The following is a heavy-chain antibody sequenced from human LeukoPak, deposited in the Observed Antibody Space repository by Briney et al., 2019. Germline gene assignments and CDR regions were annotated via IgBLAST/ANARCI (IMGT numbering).Heavy chain of an antibody. CDR1: GFTFSSYS. D-gene: IGHD1-20*01. CDR3: ARSGITGTSPTFDY. Sequence: GGSLRLSCAASGFTFSSYSMNWVRQAPGKGLEWVSYISSSSSTIYYADSVKGRFTISRDNAKNSLYLQMNSLRAEDTAVYYCARSGITGTSPTFDYWGQGTLVTVSS. J-gene: IGHJ4*02. V-gene: IGHV3-48*01. CDR2: ISSSSSTI.